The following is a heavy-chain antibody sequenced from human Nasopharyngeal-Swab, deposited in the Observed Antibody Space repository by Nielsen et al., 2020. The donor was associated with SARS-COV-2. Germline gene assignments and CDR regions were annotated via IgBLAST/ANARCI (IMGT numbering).Heavy chain of an antibody. CDR1: GFTFSSYD. J-gene: IGHJ5*02. CDR3: ARVGGRTSPMGP. CDR2: IKQDGSEK. V-gene: IGHV3-7*01. D-gene: IGHD3-10*01. Sequence: GESLKISCAASGFTFSSYDMPWVRQAPAKGLEWVASIKQDGSEKNYVDPVKGRFTISRDNAKNSLFLQMDSLRTEDTAFYYCARVGGRTSPMGPWGQGTLVTVSS.